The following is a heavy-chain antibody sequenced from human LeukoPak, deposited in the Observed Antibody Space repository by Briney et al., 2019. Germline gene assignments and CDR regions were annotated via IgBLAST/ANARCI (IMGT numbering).Heavy chain of an antibody. V-gene: IGHV4-31*03. CDR2: IYYSGST. CDR3: ARVYDSSGYYPLDY. Sequence: PSETLSLTCTVSGGSISSGVYYWSWIRQHPGKGLEWIGYIYYSGSTYYNPSLKSRVTISVDTSKNQFSLKLSSVTAADTAVYYCARVYDSSGYYPLDYWGQGTLVTVSS. J-gene: IGHJ4*02. D-gene: IGHD3-22*01. CDR1: GGSISSGVYY.